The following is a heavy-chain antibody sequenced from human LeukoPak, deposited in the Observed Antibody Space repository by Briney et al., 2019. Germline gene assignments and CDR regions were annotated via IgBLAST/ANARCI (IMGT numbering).Heavy chain of an antibody. Sequence: GASVKVSCKASGYTFTSYDINWARQATGQGLEWMGWISAYNGNTNYAQKLQGRVTMTTDTSTSTAYMELRSLRSDDTAVYYCAREALHDSSGYYVRLFPALTRYYGMDVWGQGTTVTVSS. CDR2: ISAYNGNT. V-gene: IGHV1-18*01. D-gene: IGHD3-22*01. J-gene: IGHJ6*02. CDR1: GYTFTSYD. CDR3: AREALHDSSGYYVRLFPALTRYYGMDV.